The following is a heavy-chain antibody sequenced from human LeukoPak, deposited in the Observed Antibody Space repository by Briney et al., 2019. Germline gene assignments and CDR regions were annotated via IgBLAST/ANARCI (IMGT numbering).Heavy chain of an antibody. D-gene: IGHD1-26*01. Sequence: SETLSLTCAVYGGSFSAYSWIWIRQPPGKGLEWIGEINHSGSINYNPPLKSRVTISVDTSKNQFSLKLSSVTAADTAVYYCARGGISWFDPWGQGTLVTVSS. V-gene: IGHV4-34*01. CDR2: INHSGSI. J-gene: IGHJ5*02. CDR3: ARGGISWFDP. CDR1: GGSFSAYS.